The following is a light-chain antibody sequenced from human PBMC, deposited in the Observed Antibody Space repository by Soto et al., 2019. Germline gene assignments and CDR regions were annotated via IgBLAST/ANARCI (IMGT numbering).Light chain of an antibody. J-gene: IGLJ2*01. CDR3: TSYTSSSTLVV. Sequence: QSALTQPASVSGSPGQSITFSCTGTSSDVGDYNYDSWYQQHPGKAPKLMIYDVSKRPSGVSNRFSGSKSGNTASLTISGLQAEDEADYYCTSYTSSSTLVVFGGGTKVTVL. CDR1: SSDVGDYNY. CDR2: DVS. V-gene: IGLV2-14*03.